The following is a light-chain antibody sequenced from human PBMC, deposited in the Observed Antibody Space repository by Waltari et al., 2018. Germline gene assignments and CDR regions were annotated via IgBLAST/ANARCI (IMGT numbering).Light chain of an antibody. CDR1: DSDVGAYDF. V-gene: IGLV2-14*01. CDR2: QVS. J-gene: IGLJ1*01. Sequence: QSALTQPASVSGSPGQSITISCSGTDSDVGAYDFVSWYQQHPGKAPHLIIYQVSNRHSGISNRFSASKSGHTASLTISGLQAEDEADYYCSSYTTSSAPGVFGTGTRVTVL. CDR3: SSYTTSSAPGV.